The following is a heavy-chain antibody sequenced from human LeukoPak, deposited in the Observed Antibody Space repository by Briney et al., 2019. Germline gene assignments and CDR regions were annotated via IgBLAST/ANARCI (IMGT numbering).Heavy chain of an antibody. J-gene: IGHJ6*03. CDR1: GYSISSGYY. CDR3: ARRGLGARSRRYMDV. Sequence: SETLSLTCTVSGYSISSGYYWGWIRQPPGKGLEWIGYIYYSGSTNYNPSLKSRVTISVDTSKNQFSLKLSSVTAADTAVYYCARRGLGARSRRYMDVWGKGTTVTVSS. CDR2: IYYSGST. D-gene: IGHD3-10*01. V-gene: IGHV4-61*01.